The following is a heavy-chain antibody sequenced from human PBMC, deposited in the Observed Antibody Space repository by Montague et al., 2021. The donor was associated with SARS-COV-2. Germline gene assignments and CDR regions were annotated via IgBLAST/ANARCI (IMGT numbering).Heavy chain of an antibody. CDR2: VHYTGST. V-gene: IGHV4-59*01. CDR1: GGSMSGYY. CDR3: ARAQNTCFIANCVNYFDV. Sequence: SETLSLTCEVSGGSMSGYYWTWIRQPPGKGLGWIGYVHYTGSTKYNPSLKTRFPLSLDTPKNHFSLHLSSVTAADTAIYFCARAQNTCFIANCVNYFDVWGLGALVTVSS. D-gene: IGHD1-1*01. J-gene: IGHJ4*01.